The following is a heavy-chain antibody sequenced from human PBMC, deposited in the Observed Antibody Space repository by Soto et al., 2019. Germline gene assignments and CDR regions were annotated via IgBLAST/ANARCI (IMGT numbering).Heavy chain of an antibody. J-gene: IGHJ5*02. Sequence: QVQLQQWGAGLLKPSETLSLTCAVYGGSFSGYYWSWIRQPPGKGLEWIGEINHSGSTNYNPSLKSRVTISVDTSKNQFARKLRSVTAADTAVYYCARGVPADYGDRNWFDPWGQGTLVTVSS. D-gene: IGHD4-17*01. V-gene: IGHV4-34*01. CDR2: INHSGST. CDR3: ARGVPADYGDRNWFDP. CDR1: GGSFSGYY.